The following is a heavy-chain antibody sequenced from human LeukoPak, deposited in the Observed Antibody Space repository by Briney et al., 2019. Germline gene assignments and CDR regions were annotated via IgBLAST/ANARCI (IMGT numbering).Heavy chain of an antibody. Sequence: ASVKVSCKASGGTFSSYAISWVRQAPGQGLEWMGGIIPIFGTANYAQKFQGRVTITTDESTSTAYMELSSLRSEDTAVYYCARDPTREKNWFDPWGQGTLVTVSS. CDR1: GGTFSSYA. CDR3: ARDPTREKNWFDP. CDR2: IIPIFGTA. V-gene: IGHV1-69*05. J-gene: IGHJ5*02.